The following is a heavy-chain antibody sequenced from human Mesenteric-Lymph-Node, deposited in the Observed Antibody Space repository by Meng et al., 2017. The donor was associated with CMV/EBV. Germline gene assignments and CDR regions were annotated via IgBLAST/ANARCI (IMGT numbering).Heavy chain of an antibody. D-gene: IGHD2-2*02. J-gene: IGHJ5*02. CDR2: FNPNTDDT. V-gene: IGHV1-2*02. CDR3: ARCSGVVPAAITRWFDP. Sequence: ASVKVSCKASGYTFTDYFIHWVRQAPGQGLEWMGWFNPNTDDTNSALKFQGRVTMARDTSITTAYMGLSRLRSDDTAVYYCARCSGVVPAAITRWFDPWGQGTLVTVSS. CDR1: GYTFTDYF.